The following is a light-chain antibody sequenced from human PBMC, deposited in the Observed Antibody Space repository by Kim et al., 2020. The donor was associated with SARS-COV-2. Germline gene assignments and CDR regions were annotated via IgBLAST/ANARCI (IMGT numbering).Light chain of an antibody. J-gene: IGLJ1*01. CDR3: TSFISSSTPYF. V-gene: IGLV2-18*02. CDR1: SSDVGSYNR. CDR2: EVT. Sequence: QSVLTQPPSVSGSPGQSVTISCTGTSSDVGSYNRVSWYQQSPGTAPKLLIYEVTNRPSGVPDRFSGSRSGNTASLTISGLQAEDEADYYCTSFISSSTPYFFGTGTKVTVL.